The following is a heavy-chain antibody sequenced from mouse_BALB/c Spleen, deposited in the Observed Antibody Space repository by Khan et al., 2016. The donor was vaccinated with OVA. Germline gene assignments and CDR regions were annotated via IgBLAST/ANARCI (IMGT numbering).Heavy chain of an antibody. CDR3: ARSTYRYAFVY. CDR1: GDSITSGY. CDR2: MIYSGNT. D-gene: IGHD2-14*01. V-gene: IGHV3-8*02. J-gene: IGHJ3*01. Sequence: EVELVESGPSLVKPSQTLSLTCSVTGDSITSGYWNWIRKFPGNKLEYMGYMIYSGNTYYNPSLKRRISITRHTSKNQYYLQLNSVTTEDTATYYCARSTYRYAFVYWGQGTLVTVSA.